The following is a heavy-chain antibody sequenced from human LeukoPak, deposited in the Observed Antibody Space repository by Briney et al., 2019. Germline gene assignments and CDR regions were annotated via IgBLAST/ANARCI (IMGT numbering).Heavy chain of an antibody. D-gene: IGHD4-23*01. CDR3: AKDVFGDYGGLDY. CDR2: IRGSDGST. CDR1: GFTFSTYA. Sequence: GGSLRLSCAASGFTFSTYALSWVRQAPGKGLEWVSSIRGSDGSTYYADSVKGRFAITRDNSKNTLYLQMNSLRAEDTAVYYCAKDVFGDYGGLDYWGQGTLVTVSS. J-gene: IGHJ4*02. V-gene: IGHV3-23*01.